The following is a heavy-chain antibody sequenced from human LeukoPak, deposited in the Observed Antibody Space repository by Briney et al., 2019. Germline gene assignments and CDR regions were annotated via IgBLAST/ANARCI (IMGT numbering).Heavy chain of an antibody. D-gene: IGHD6-13*01. CDR1: GFTFSDHY. CDR2: VSTFSRYT. V-gene: IGHV3-11*05. J-gene: IGHJ4*02. CDR3: ARGHISAAGNFDY. Sequence: GGSLRLSCATSGFTFSDHYMSWIRQAPGKVLEWVSYVSTFSRYTNYADSVKGRFTISRDNAKNSLYLQMNSLRAEDTGVYYCARGHISAAGNFDYWGQGTLVTVSS.